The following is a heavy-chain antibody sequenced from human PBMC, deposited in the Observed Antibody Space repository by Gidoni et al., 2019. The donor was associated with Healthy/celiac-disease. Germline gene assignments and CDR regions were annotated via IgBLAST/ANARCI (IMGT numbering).Heavy chain of an antibody. CDR1: GFTFSSYG. Sequence: QVQLVESGGGVVQPGRSLRVSCAASGFTFSSYGMHWVRQAPGKGLEWVAVIWYDGSNKYYADSVKGRFTISRDNSKNTLYLQMNSLRAEDTAVYYCAREVVSNRFDYWGQGTLVTVSS. CDR3: AREVVSNRFDY. J-gene: IGHJ4*02. V-gene: IGHV3-33*01. D-gene: IGHD3-16*02. CDR2: IWYDGSNK.